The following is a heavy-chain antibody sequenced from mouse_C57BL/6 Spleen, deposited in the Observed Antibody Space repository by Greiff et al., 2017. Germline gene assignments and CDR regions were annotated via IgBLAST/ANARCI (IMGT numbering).Heavy chain of an antibody. CDR1: GYTFTDYE. CDR2: IDPGTGGT. V-gene: IGHV1-15*01. J-gene: IGHJ4*01. CDR3: TRRSSRPYYYAMDY. Sequence: VQLQQSGAELVRPGASVTLSCKASGYTFTDYEMHWVKQTPVHGLEWIGAIDPGTGGTAYNQKFKGKAILTADKSSSTAYMELRSLTSEYSAFYYCTRRSSRPYYYAMDYWGQGTSVTVSS. D-gene: IGHD1-1*01.